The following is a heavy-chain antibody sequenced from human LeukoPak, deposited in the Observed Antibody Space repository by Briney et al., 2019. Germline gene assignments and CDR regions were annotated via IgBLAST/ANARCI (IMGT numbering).Heavy chain of an antibody. CDR2: IYSGGST. CDR1: GFTVSSNY. J-gene: IGHJ4*02. Sequence: GGSLRLSCAASGFTVSSNYMSWFRQAPGKGLEWVSVIYSGGSTYYADSVKGRFTISRDNSKNTLYLQMNSLRAEDTAVYYCARLSFYYDSSGYFPDYWGQGTLVTVSS. V-gene: IGHV3-66*01. CDR3: ARLSFYYDSSGYFPDY. D-gene: IGHD3-22*01.